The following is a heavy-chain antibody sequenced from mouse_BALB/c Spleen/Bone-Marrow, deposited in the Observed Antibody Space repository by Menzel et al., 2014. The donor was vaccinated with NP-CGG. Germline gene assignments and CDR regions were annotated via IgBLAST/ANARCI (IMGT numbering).Heavy chain of an antibody. D-gene: IGHD2-4*01. V-gene: IGHV1-37*01. CDR2: INPYNGDP. CDR3: GRGNYDYDSWFGY. Sequence: VQLKESGPELVKPGASVKISCKASGYSFTGYFMNWMKPSHGKSLEWIGRINPYNGDPFYNQKFKGKATLTVDKSSSTAHMELLSLTSEDSAVYYCGRGNYDYDSWFGYWGQGTLVTVSA. CDR1: GYSFTGYF. J-gene: IGHJ3*01.